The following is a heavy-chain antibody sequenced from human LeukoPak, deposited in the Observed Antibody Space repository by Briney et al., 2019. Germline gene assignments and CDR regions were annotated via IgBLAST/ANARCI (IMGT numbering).Heavy chain of an antibody. CDR1: GFTVSSDS. CDR3: AKLRDYYDSSGYYYGV. Sequence: PGGSLRLSCTVSGFTVSSDSMSWVRQAPGKGLEWVSFIYSGGSTYYADSVKGRFTISRDNSKNTLYLQMNSLRAEDTAVYYCAKLRDYYDSSGYYYGVWGQGTLVTVSS. D-gene: IGHD3-22*01. J-gene: IGHJ4*02. CDR2: IYSGGST. V-gene: IGHV3-53*01.